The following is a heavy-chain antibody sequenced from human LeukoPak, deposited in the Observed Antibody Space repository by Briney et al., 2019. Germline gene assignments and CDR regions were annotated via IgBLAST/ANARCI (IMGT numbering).Heavy chain of an antibody. CDR2: IRDSGSST. D-gene: IGHD1-26*01. CDR3: AKYGPQDSGSSHFDY. Sequence: GGALRLSCAASGFTFSSYAMSWVRQAPGEGLEWVSAIRDSGSSTHYADSVKGRFTTSRDNSKNTLFLQMNSLRAEDTAIYYCAKYGPQDSGSSHFDYWGQGALVTVSS. CDR1: GFTFSSYA. J-gene: IGHJ4*02. V-gene: IGHV3-23*01.